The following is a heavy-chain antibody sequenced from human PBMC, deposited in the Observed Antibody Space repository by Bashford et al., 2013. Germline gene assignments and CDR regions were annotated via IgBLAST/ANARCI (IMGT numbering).Heavy chain of an antibody. V-gene: IGHV4-59*01. Sequence: SETLSLTCTVSGGSISSYYWSWIRQPPGKGLEWIGYIYYSGSTNYNPSLKSRVTISVDTSKNQFSLKLSSVTAADTAVYYCARSAVAGTFDYWGQGTLVTVSS. CDR1: GGSISSYY. D-gene: IGHD6-19*01. CDR3: ARSAVAGTFDY. CDR2: IYYSGST. J-gene: IGHJ4*02.